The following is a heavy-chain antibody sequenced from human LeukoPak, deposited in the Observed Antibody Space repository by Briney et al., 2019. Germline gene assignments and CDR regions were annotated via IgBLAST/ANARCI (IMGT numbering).Heavy chain of an antibody. Sequence: GGSLRLSCAASGFTFSSYAMHWVRQAPGKGLEWVAFIRYDGSNKYYADSVKGRFTISRDNSKNTLYLQMNSLRAEDTAVYYCATTITYYDFWSGSADPDYWGQGTLVTVSS. CDR1: GFTFSSYA. J-gene: IGHJ4*02. CDR2: IRYDGSNK. CDR3: ATTITYYDFWSGSADPDY. V-gene: IGHV3-30*02. D-gene: IGHD3-3*01.